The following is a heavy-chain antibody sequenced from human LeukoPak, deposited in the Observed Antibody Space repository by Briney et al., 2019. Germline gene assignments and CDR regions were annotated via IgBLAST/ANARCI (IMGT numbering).Heavy chain of an antibody. V-gene: IGHV1-18*01. CDR3: ARDRLSAVDSYCGGDCYSRYYFDY. J-gene: IGHJ4*02. CDR2: ISAYNDNT. Sequence: ASVKVSCKASGYTFTSYGISWVRQAPGQGLEWMGWISAYNDNTNYAQKLQGRVTMTTDTSTSTAYMELRSLRSDDTAVYYCARDRLSAVDSYCGGDCYSRYYFDYWGQGTLVTVSS. D-gene: IGHD2-21*02. CDR1: GYTFTSYG.